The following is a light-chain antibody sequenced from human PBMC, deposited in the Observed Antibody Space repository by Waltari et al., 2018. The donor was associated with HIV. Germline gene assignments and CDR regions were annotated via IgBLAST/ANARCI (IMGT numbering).Light chain of an antibody. CDR1: GGHSSNA. V-gene: IGLV4-69*01. J-gene: IGLJ3*02. Sequence: QVVLTQSPSVSASLGASVRLTCTLTGGHSSNAIAWHRHPPEKGPRFLLKLNTAGSHIKGDGIPDRFSGSRSGAVYYLTISNLQSGDEADYYCQTWGITMNWVFGGGTKLTVL. CDR3: QTWGITMNWV. CDR2: LNTAGSH.